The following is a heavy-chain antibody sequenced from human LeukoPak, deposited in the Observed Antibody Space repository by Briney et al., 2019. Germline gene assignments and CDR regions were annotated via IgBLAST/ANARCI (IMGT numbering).Heavy chain of an antibody. D-gene: IGHD2-15*01. J-gene: IGHJ3*02. CDR1: GFTFSSYA. CDR2: ISGSGGST. V-gene: IGHV3-23*01. CDR3: AKETVVVVAATPDAFDI. Sequence: GGSLRLSCAASGFTFSSYAMSWVREAPGKGLEWVSGISGSGGSTHYADSVKDRFTISRDNSKNTLYLQMNSLRAEDTAVYYCAKETVVVVAATPDAFDIWGQGTMVTVSS.